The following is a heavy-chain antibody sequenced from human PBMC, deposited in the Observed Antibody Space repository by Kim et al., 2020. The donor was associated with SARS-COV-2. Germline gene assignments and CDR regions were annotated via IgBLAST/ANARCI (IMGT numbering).Heavy chain of an antibody. CDR3: ARGPIAPPTVSYFDY. V-gene: IGHV4-34*01. J-gene: IGHJ4*02. D-gene: IGHD6-6*01. Sequence: PSLESRITISVDPSKTQFSLKLSSVTAADTAVYYCARGPIAPPTVSYFDYWGQGTLVTVSS.